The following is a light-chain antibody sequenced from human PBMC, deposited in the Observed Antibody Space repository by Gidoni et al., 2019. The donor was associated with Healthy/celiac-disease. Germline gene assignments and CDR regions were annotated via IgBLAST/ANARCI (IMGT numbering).Light chain of an antibody. Sequence: QSALTPPASESGTPGQSITISCTGTSSDVGSYNLVTWYQPNPGKAPKLMIYEGSKRPPGVSNRFSGSKSGNTASLTISGIQAEDEADYYCCSYAGSSTYVFGTGTKVTVL. CDR2: EGS. J-gene: IGLJ1*01. V-gene: IGLV2-23*01. CDR1: SSDVGSYNL. CDR3: CSYAGSSTYV.